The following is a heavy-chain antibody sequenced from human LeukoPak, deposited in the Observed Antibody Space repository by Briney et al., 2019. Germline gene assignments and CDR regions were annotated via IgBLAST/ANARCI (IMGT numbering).Heavy chain of an antibody. CDR2: ISGYNGKT. CDR3: GRSREGLYSGSAPDY. V-gene: IGHV1-18*01. Sequence: GASVKVSCKASGYTFSDYGISWVRQAPGQGLEWMGWISGYNGKTSYAQNLQGRVTMTTDTSTMTAYMELRSLKSDDTAVYYCGRSREGLYSGSAPDYWGQGTQVTVSS. J-gene: IGHJ4*02. CDR1: GYTFSDYG. D-gene: IGHD1-26*01.